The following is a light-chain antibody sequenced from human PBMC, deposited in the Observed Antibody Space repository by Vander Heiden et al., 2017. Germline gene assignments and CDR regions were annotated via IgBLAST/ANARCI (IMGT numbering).Light chain of an antibody. J-gene: IGKJ2*01. V-gene: IGKV1-8*01. CDR2: AAS. CDR1: QGISSY. Sequence: AIRMTQSPSSFSASTGDRVTITCRASQGISSYLAWYQQKPGKAPKLLIYAASTLQSGVPSRFRGSGSGTDFTLTISCLQSEDFATYYCQQYYSYHTFGQGTKLEIK. CDR3: QQYYSYHT.